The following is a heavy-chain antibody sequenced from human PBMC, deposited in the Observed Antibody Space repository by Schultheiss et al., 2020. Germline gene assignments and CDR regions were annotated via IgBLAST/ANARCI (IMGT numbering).Heavy chain of an antibody. CDR2: INHSGST. V-gene: IGHV4-39*07. J-gene: IGHJ4*02. CDR1: GGSISSSSYY. Sequence: SETLSLTCTVSGGSISSSSYYWGWIRQHPGKGLEWIGEINHSGSTNYNPSLKSRVTISVDTSKNQFSLKLSSVTAADTAVYYCARAAAAGTWYFDYWGQGTLVTVSS. D-gene: IGHD6-13*01. CDR3: ARAAAAGTWYFDY.